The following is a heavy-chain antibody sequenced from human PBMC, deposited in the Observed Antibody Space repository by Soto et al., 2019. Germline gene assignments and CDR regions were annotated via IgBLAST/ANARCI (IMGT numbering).Heavy chain of an antibody. Sequence: SETLSLTCTVSGGSISSVDYYWSWIRQPPGKGLEWIGYIYYSGSTYYNPSLKSRVTISVDTSKNQFSLKLSSVTAADTAVYYCARDFAEDVLLWFGELYGLYGMDVWGQGTTVTVSS. CDR3: ARDFAEDVLLWFGELYGLYGMDV. D-gene: IGHD3-10*01. CDR1: GGSISSVDYY. V-gene: IGHV4-30-4*01. CDR2: IYYSGST. J-gene: IGHJ6*02.